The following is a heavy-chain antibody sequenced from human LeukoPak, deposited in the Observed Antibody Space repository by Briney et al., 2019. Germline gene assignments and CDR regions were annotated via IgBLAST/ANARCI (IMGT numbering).Heavy chain of an antibody. Sequence: GGSLRHSCAASGFTFSSYGMSWVRQAPGKGLEWVSAISGSGGSTYYADSVKGRFTISRDNSKNTLYLQMNSLRAEDTAVYYCAEDPPGGRIAVATWGQGTLVTVSS. CDR1: GFTFSSYG. D-gene: IGHD6-19*01. CDR2: ISGSGGST. J-gene: IGHJ4*02. V-gene: IGHV3-23*01. CDR3: AEDPPGGRIAVAT.